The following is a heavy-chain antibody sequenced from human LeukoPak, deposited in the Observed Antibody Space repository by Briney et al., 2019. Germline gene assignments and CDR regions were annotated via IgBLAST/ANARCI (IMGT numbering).Heavy chain of an antibody. D-gene: IGHD3-10*01. CDR2: ISYDGSNK. CDR3: AEVGYGSGIHRSFDY. CDR1: GFTFSSYG. J-gene: IGHJ4*02. Sequence: GRSLRLSCAASGFTFSSYGMHWVRQAPGKGLEWVAVISYDGSNKYYADSVKGRFTISRDNSKNTLYLQMNSLRAEDTAVYYCAEVGYGSGIHRSFDYWGQGTLVTVSS. V-gene: IGHV3-30*18.